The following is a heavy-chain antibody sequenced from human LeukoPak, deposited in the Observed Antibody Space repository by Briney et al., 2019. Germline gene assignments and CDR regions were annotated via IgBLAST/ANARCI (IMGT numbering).Heavy chain of an antibody. CDR1: GGSFSGYY. D-gene: IGHD3-22*01. Sequence: SETLSLTCAVYGGSFSGYYWSWIRQPPGKGLEWIGEINHSGSTNYNPSLKSRVTISVDTSKNQFSLKLSSVTAADTAVYYCARLPMIVAPRFYYYYGMDVWGQGTTVTVSS. V-gene: IGHV4-34*01. CDR3: ARLPMIVAPRFYYYYGMDV. J-gene: IGHJ6*02. CDR2: INHSGST.